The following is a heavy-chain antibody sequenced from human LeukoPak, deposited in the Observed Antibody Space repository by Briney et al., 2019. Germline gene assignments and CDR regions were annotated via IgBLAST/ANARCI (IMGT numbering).Heavy chain of an antibody. J-gene: IGHJ4*02. CDR2: FDPEDGET. CDR1: GYTLTGLS. Sequence: ASVKVSCKVSGYTLTGLSMHWVRQAPGKGLEWMGGFDPEDGETIYAQKFQGRVTMTEDTSTDTAYMELSSLRSEDTAVYYCATTLLYGDYRDRYFDYWGQGTLVTVSS. D-gene: IGHD4-17*01. CDR3: ATTLLYGDYRDRYFDY. V-gene: IGHV1-24*01.